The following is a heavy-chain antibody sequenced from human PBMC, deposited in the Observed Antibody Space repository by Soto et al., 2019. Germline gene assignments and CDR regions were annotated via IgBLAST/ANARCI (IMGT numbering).Heavy chain of an antibody. CDR2: IFYGGST. D-gene: IGHD4-17*01. CDR1: GVSVSDRRFY. V-gene: IGHV4-61*01. Sequence: SETLSLTCTVSGVSVSDRRFYWSWIRQPPGKRLEWLGKIFYGGSTEYNPSLKSRVTISIDTSKNQFSLKLSSVTDADTAVYYCARDYGGDYWGQGTLVTVSS. J-gene: IGHJ4*02. CDR3: ARDYGGDY.